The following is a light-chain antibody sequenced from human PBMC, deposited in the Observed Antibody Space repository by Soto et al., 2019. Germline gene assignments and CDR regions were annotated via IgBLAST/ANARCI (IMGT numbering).Light chain of an antibody. J-gene: IGLJ3*02. V-gene: IGLV2-14*01. CDR2: GVS. CDR3: SSYTSTYIWV. Sequence: QSVLTQPASVSGSPGQSITISCTRTSSDIGSHNFVSWHQQHPGKAPKFIIYGVSNRPSGVSNRFSGSKSGNTASLTISGLQADDEADYYCSSYTSTYIWVFGGGTKLTVL. CDR1: SSDIGSHNF.